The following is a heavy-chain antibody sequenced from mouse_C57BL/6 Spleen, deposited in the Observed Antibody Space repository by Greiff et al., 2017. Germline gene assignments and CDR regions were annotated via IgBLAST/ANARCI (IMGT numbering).Heavy chain of an antibody. J-gene: IGHJ3*01. CDR1: GYTFTSYW. CDR2: IDPSDSET. D-gene: IGHD2-2*01. CDR3: AREGIGYDRVFAY. V-gene: IGHV1-52*01. Sequence: QVQLQQPGAELVRPGSSVKLSCKASGYTFTSYWMHWVKQRPIQGLEWIGNIDPSDSETHYNQKFKDKATLTADKSSSTAYMQLSSLTSEDSAVFYCAREGIGYDRVFAYGGQGTLVTVSA.